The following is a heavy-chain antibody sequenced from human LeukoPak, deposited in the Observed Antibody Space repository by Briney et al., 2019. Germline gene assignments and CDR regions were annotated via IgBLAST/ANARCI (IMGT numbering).Heavy chain of an antibody. CDR2: IYYSGST. J-gene: IGHJ4*02. CDR3: ARGGRATIAAAGTWPFDY. Sequence: SETLSLTCTVSGGSISSGGYYWSWIRQHPGKGLEWIGYIYYSGSTYYNPSLKSRVTISVDTSKNQFSLKLSPVTAADTAVYYCARGGRATIAAAGTWPFDYWGQGTLVTVSS. V-gene: IGHV4-31*03. D-gene: IGHD6-13*01. CDR1: GGSISSGGYY.